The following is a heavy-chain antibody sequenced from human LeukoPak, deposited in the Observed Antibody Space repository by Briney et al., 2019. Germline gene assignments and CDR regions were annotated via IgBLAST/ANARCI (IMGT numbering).Heavy chain of an antibody. D-gene: IGHD6-19*01. CDR3: ARVYSSGWYGYYYYYMDV. J-gene: IGHJ6*03. V-gene: IGHV1-8*01. CDR1: GYTFTSYD. Sequence: ASVKVSCKASGYTFTSYDINWVRQATGQGLEWMGWMNPNSDNTGYAQKFQGRVTMTRNTSISTAYMELSSLRSEDTAVYYCARVYSSGWYGYYYYYMDVWGKGTTVTISS. CDR2: MNPNSDNT.